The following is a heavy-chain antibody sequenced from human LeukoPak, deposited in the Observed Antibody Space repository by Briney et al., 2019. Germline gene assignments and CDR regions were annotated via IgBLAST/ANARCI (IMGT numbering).Heavy chain of an antibody. Sequence: GGSLRLSCAASGFTFSSYAMSWVRQAPGKGLEWVSAISGSGGSTYYADSVKGRFTISRDNSKNTLYLQMNSLRAEDTAVYYCARGGGYSSDTHDDYWGQGTLVTVSS. D-gene: IGHD5-18*01. CDR2: ISGSGGST. CDR1: GFTFSSYA. V-gene: IGHV3-23*01. CDR3: ARGGGYSSDTHDDY. J-gene: IGHJ4*02.